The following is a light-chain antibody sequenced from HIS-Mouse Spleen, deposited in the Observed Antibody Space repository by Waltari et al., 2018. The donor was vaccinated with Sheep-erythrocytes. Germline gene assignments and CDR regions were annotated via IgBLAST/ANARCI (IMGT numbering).Light chain of an antibody. CDR1: SSDVGGYNY. CDR2: DVS. V-gene: IGLV2-11*01. CDR3: CSYAGSYNHV. J-gene: IGLJ1*01. Sequence: QSALTQPRSVSGSPGQSVPIPCTGTSSDVGGYNYVSWYQPHPGKAPKLMIYDVSKRPSGVPDRFSGSKSGNTASLTISGLQAEDEADYYCCSYAGSYNHVFATGTKVTVL.